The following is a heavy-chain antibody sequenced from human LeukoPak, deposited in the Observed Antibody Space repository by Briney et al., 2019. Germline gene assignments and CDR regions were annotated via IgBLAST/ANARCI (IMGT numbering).Heavy chain of an antibody. D-gene: IGHD3-10*01. V-gene: IGHV3-30-3*01. CDR3: ARDRFVLRGEYSSSVLDV. CDR1: GITFSHSA. J-gene: IGHJ6*01. CDR2: ISHDGTNT. Sequence: GGSLRLSCAASGITFSHSAMHWVRQAPGMGLEWVAVISHDGTNTYYADSVKGRFTISRDNSRNTLYLQMNSLRAEDTALYDSARDRFVLRGEYSSSVLDVWGQGTTATVSS.